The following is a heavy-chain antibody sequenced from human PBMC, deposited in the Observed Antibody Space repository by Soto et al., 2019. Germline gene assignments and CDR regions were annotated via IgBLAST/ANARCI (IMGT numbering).Heavy chain of an antibody. J-gene: IGHJ5*02. V-gene: IGHV4-30-4*01. CDR2: IHYSGST. CDR3: ARESIAGLTDP. CDR1: GDSISSGDYY. Sequence: QVQLQESGPGLVKPSQTLSLTCTVSGDSISSGDYYWSWIRQPPGRGLEWIGYIHYSGSTYYKPSLKSRVTISVDTSKNQLSLKVNSVTAADTALYYCARESIAGLTDPWGQGTLVTVSS. D-gene: IGHD2-15*01.